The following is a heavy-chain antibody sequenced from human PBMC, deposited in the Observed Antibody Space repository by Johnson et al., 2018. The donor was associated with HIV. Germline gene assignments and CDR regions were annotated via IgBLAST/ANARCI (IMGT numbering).Heavy chain of an antibody. D-gene: IGHD5-24*01. V-gene: IGHV3-9*01. CDR3: AKTERRWLQFDAFDI. J-gene: IGHJ3*02. CDR2: ISWNSGNI. CDR1: GFTFDDYA. Sequence: VQLVESGGGLIQPGGSLRLSCAASGFTFDDYAMHWVRQAPGKGLEWVSGISWNSGNIGYADSVKGRFTISRDNAKNSLYLQMNSLRAEDTALYYCAKTERRWLQFDAFDIWGQGTMVTVSS.